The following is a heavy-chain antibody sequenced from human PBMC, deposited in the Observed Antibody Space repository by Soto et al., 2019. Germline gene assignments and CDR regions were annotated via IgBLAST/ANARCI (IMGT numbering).Heavy chain of an antibody. CDR3: ERIVVGVNAEY. D-gene: IGHD3-16*01. V-gene: IGHV4-61*01. Sequence: TSATXSLTCTFSVYSVIIDNYFLTWIRQPPGKGLEWIAYISYTGDTNYNPSLKSRVTISVEPSTNQFSLKLTSVTAADTDVYFCERIVVGVNAEYWGQGTLV. CDR2: ISYTGDT. CDR1: VYSVIIDNYF. J-gene: IGHJ4*02.